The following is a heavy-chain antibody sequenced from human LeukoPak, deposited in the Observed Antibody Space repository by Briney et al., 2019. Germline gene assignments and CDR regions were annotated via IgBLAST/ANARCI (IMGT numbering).Heavy chain of an antibody. V-gene: IGHV3-30*02. CDR2: IRYDGSNK. CDR1: GFTFSSYG. J-gene: IGHJ4*02. CDR3: AKPGYCSGGCCRYYFDY. Sequence: GGSLRLSCAASGFTFSSYGMHWVRQAPGKGLEWVAFIRYDGSNKYYADSVKGRFTISRDNSKNTLYLQMNSLRAEDTAVYYCAKPGYCSGGCCRYYFDYWGQGTLVTVSS. D-gene: IGHD2-15*01.